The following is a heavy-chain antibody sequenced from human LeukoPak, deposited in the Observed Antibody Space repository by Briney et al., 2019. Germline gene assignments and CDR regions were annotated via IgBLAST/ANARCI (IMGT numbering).Heavy chain of an antibody. V-gene: IGHV3-30*19. CDR1: GFTFSSYG. D-gene: IGHD3-16*02. J-gene: IGHJ4*02. CDR3: ARDRVWGSYRSIDY. Sequence: GGSLRLSCAASGFTFSSYGMHWVRQAPGKGLEWVAVIWYDGSNKYHADSVKGRFTISRDNSKNTLYLQMNSLRAEDTAVYYCARDRVWGSYRSIDYWGQGTLVTVSS. CDR2: IWYDGSNK.